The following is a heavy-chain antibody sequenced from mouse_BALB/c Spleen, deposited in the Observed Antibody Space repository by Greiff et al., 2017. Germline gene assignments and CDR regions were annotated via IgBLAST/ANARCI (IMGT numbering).Heavy chain of an antibody. D-gene: IGHD2-4*01. CDR2: IDPANGNT. J-gene: IGHJ2*01. V-gene: IGHV14-3*02. CDR1: GFNFKDTY. Sequence: EVQLQQSGAELVKPGASVKLSCTASGFNFKDTYMHWVKQRPEQGLEWIGRIDPANGNTKNAPKFQGKATITADTTSNTAYLQLSSLTSEDTAVYYCARYDYGFDYWGQGTTLTVSS. CDR3: ARYDYGFDY.